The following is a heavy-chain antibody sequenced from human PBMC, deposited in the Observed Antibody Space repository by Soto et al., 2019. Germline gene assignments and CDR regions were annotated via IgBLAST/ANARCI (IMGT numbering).Heavy chain of an antibody. CDR3: ARDEGRTVTTAKPVFDP. J-gene: IGHJ5*02. CDR2: ISAYNGNT. Sequence: QVQLVQSGAEVKKPGASVKVSCKASGYTFTSYGISWVRQAPGQGLEWMGWISAYNGNTNYAQKLQGRVTITTDTSTSTAHMELRRLTSDETAVYYCARDEGRTVTTAKPVFDPWAQATLVTVSS. CDR1: GYTFTSYG. V-gene: IGHV1-18*01. D-gene: IGHD4-17*01.